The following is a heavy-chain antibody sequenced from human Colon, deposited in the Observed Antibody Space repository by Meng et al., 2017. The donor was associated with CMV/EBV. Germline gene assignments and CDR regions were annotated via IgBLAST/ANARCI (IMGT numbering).Heavy chain of an antibody. CDR2: ISSSSSYI. Sequence: RVRQAQGKGLECLSSISSSSSYIYHADSMKGRFTTSRDNAKNSLYLQMNSLRAEDTAVYYCARDLAPQSDYYDSSGYYYLPKGFDYWGQGTLVTVSS. CDR3: ARDLAPQSDYYDSSGYYYLPKGFDY. D-gene: IGHD3-22*01. V-gene: IGHV3-21*01. J-gene: IGHJ4*02.